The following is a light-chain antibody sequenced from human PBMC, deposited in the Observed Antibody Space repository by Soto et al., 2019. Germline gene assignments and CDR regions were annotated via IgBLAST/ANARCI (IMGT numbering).Light chain of an antibody. Sequence: QSVLTQPPSVSGAPGQRVTISCTGSSSNIGAGYEVHWYQQLPGTAPKLLIFGNSNRPSGVPDRFSGSKSGTSASLAITGLRAEDEAEYYCQSYDSSRNGYYVFGTGTKVTVL. CDR1: SSNIGAGYE. V-gene: IGLV1-40*01. CDR3: QSYDSSRNGYYV. J-gene: IGLJ1*01. CDR2: GNS.